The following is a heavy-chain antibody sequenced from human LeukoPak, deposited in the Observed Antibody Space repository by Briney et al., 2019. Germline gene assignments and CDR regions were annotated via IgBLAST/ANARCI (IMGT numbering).Heavy chain of an antibody. J-gene: IGHJ6*03. CDR3: AKSGVIQGYYYYYMDV. CDR1: GFTFDDYA. CDR2: ISWKSDRI. D-gene: IGHD5-18*01. Sequence: GGSLRLSCAASGFTFDDYAMHWVRQAPGKGLEWVSGISWKSDRIGYADSVKGRFTISRDNAKNSLYLQMNSLRAEDTALYYCAKSGVIQGYYYYYMDVWGKGTTVTISS. V-gene: IGHV3-9*01.